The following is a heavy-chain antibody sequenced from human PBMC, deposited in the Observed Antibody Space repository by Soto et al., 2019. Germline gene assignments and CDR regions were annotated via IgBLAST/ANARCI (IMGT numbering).Heavy chain of an antibody. J-gene: IGHJ4*02. CDR3: TKDRVPDGIYSFDY. Sequence: EVQLLESGGDLVQPGGSLRLSCAAYGFSFRDYSMNGVRQAPGKGLEWVAFIDLSGTTTYYRDSVTGRFTIFKDKSMNTVYLQMDRLTVEDAAVYYCTKDRVPDGIYSFDYWGQGALVTVSS. CDR2: IDLSGTTT. D-gene: IGHD2-15*01. V-gene: IGHV3-23*03. CDR1: GFSFRDYS.